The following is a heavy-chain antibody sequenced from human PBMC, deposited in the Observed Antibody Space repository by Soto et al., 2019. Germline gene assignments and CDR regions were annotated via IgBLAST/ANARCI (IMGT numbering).Heavy chain of an antibody. V-gene: IGHV3-43*01. J-gene: IGHJ4*02. CDR1: GFTFDDYT. Sequence: GGSLRLSCAASGFTFDDYTMHWVRQAPGKGLEWVSLISWDGGSTYYADSVKGRFTISRDNSKNSLYLQMNSLRTEDTALYYCAKDGPDFYDYWGQGTLVTVSS. CDR3: AKDGPDFYDY. CDR2: ISWDGGST.